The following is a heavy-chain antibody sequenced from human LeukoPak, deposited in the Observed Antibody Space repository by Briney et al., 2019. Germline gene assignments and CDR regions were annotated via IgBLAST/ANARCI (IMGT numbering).Heavy chain of an antibody. D-gene: IGHD1-7*01. V-gene: IGHV4-39*07. CDR2: IYHSGST. Sequence: SETLSLTCTVSGGSISSSSYYWGWIRQPPGKGLEWIGEIYHSGSTNYNPSLKSRVTISVDKSKNQFSLKLSSVTAEDTAVYYCASVTANNWNYGLADAFDIWGQGTMVTVSS. J-gene: IGHJ3*02. CDR1: GGSISSSSYY. CDR3: ASVTANNWNYGLADAFDI.